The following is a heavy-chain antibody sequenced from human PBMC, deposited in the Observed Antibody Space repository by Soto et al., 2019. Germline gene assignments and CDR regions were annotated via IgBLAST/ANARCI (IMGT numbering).Heavy chain of an antibody. CDR1: GGSISSGDYY. CDR2: IYYSGST. CDR3: ARDFPAFDC. Sequence: PSETLSLTCTVSGGSISSGDYYWSWIRQLPGKGLEWIGYIYYSGSTYYNPSLKSRVTISVDTSKNQFSLKLTSVTAADTAVYYCARDFPAFDCWGQGTLVTVSS. V-gene: IGHV4-31*03. D-gene: IGHD2-2*01. J-gene: IGHJ4*02.